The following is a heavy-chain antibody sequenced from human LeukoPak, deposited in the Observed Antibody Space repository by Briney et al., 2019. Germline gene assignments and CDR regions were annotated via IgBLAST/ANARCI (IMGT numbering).Heavy chain of an antibody. CDR2: ISSSSSYR. V-gene: IGHV3-21*01. D-gene: IGHD3-3*01. CDR3: ARVSGNDAFDI. CDR1: GFTFSSYS. J-gene: IGHJ3*02. Sequence: GGSLRLSCTGSGFTFSSYSMNWVRQAPGKGLEWVSSISSSSSYRYYEESVKGRFTISRDNAKNTLYLQMNSLRAEDTAVYYCARVSGNDAFDIWGQGTMVTVSS.